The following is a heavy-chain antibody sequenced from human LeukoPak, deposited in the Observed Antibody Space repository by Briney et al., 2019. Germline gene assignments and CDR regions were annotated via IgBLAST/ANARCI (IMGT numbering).Heavy chain of an antibody. CDR3: ARDPITIFGVVIIHNWFDP. D-gene: IGHD3-3*01. J-gene: IGHJ5*02. CDR1: GFTFSSYW. CDR2: IKQDGSEK. V-gene: IGHV3-7*01. Sequence: PGGSLRLSCAASGFTFSSYWMSWVRQAPGKGLEWVANIKQDGSEKYYVDSVKGRFTISRDNAKNSLYLQMNSLRAEDTAVYYCARDPITIFGVVIIHNWFDPWGQGTLVTVSS.